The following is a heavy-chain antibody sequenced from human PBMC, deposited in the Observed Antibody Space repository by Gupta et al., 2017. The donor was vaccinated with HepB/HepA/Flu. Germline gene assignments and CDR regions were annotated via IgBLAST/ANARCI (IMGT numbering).Heavy chain of an antibody. D-gene: IGHD4-17*01. J-gene: IGHJ4*02. Sequence: EVQLVQSGAEVKKSGGPLEISVKGSGYIFTSYWVPWLRQMPGKGLEWLGSIYPGYSNTRYNPSFQVHITISADKSIATAYLQWSSLRASDTAIYYCARQKYSGDFALYWGQGTLVTVSS. CDR3: ARQKYSGDFALY. CDR1: GYIFTSYW. CDR2: IYPGYSNT. V-gene: IGHV5-51*01.